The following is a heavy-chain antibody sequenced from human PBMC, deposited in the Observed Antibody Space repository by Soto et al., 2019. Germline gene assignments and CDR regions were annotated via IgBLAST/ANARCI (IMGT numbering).Heavy chain of an antibody. J-gene: IGHJ4*02. D-gene: IGHD4-17*01. CDR2: INVDGSSI. CDR1: GFIFNGYW. V-gene: IGHV3-74*01. CDR3: ARDIGTVTTALDY. Sequence: EVQLVESGGGLVQPGGSLRLSCAASGFIFNGYWMHWVRQAPGKGLVWVSRINVDGSSISYVDSVKGRFTISRDNAKNTVDLQMNSLRVEVTAVYYCARDIGTVTTALDYWGQGTLVIVSS.